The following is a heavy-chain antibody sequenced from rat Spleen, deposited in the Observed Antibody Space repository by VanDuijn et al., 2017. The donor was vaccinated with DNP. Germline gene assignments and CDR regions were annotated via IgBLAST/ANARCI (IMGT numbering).Heavy chain of an antibody. J-gene: IGHJ2*01. V-gene: IGHV3-1*01. CDR2: ISYSGST. Sequence: EVQLQESGPGLVKPSQSLSLTCSVTGYSITSHYWGWIRKFPGNKMEWMGYISYSGSTSHNPSLKGRISITRDTSQNQFFLQLNSVTTEDTATYYCARSVYYYSGYIPFDYWGQGVMVTVSS. D-gene: IGHD1-2*01. CDR1: GYSITSHY. CDR3: ARSVYYYSGYIPFDY.